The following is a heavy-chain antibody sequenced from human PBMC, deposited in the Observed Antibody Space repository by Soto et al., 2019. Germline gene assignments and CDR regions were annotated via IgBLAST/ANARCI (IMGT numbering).Heavy chain of an antibody. CDR2: ISSSGSII. CDR3: ARQKAWTGEWLSLYAPGMDV. Sequence: QVQLVESGGGLVKPGGSLRLSCVASGFTFSDYYMSWIRQAPGKGLEWVSYISSSGSIIYYADSVKGRFTISRDNAKNSLYLQMNSVRAEDTAVYYCARQKAWTGEWLSLYAPGMDVWGQGTTVTVSS. CDR1: GFTFSDYY. J-gene: IGHJ6*02. V-gene: IGHV3-11*01. D-gene: IGHD3-22*01.